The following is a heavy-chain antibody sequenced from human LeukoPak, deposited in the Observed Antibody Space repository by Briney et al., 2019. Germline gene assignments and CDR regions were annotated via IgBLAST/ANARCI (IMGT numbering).Heavy chain of an antibody. CDR2: IIPIFGIA. CDR3: ASNLPGYSSSWYRGPFDY. CDR1: GGTFSSYA. V-gene: IGHV1-69*04. D-gene: IGHD6-13*01. Sequence: SVKVSCKASGGTFSSYAISWVRQAPGQGLEWMGRIIPIFGIANYAQKFQGRVTITADKSTSTAYMELSSPRSEDTAVYYCASNLPGYSSSWYRGPFDYWGQGTLVTVSS. J-gene: IGHJ4*02.